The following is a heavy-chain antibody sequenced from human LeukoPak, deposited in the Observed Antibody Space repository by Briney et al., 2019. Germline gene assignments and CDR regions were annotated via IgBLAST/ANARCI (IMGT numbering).Heavy chain of an antibody. V-gene: IGHV1-2*02. CDR2: INPNIGGT. J-gene: IGHJ3*02. CDR1: GYTFTGYY. CDR3: ERTRDGWVDDAFDI. Sequence: ASVNVSCKASGYTFTGYYMLWVRQAPGQGREWRGWINPNIGGTDYAQKLQGRVTMTRDTSISTAYMKLSRPRSDDTDVYYCERTRDGWVDDAFDIWGQGTMVTVSS. D-gene: IGHD5-24*01.